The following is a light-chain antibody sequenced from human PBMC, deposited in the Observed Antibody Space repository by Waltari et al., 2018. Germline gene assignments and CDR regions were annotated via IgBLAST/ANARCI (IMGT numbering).Light chain of an antibody. CDR1: GCAVGSSDS. Sequence: QSALTQPASVSGSPGQSITISSSGVGCAVGSSDSVSWHQHHPGKAPQVIIYDVTNRPSGVSDRFSASKSANTASLTISRLQPEDEADYYCSSQTLDGLVLFGGGTRLTVL. J-gene: IGLJ2*01. CDR2: DVT. CDR3: SSQTLDGLVL. V-gene: IGLV2-14*03.